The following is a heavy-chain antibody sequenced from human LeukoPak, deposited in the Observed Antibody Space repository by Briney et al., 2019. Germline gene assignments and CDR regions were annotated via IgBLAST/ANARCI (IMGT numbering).Heavy chain of an antibody. CDR1: GGSISSSSYY. CDR3: ARHVENSYGSYYFDY. CDR2: IYFSGST. V-gene: IGHV4-39*01. Sequence: PSETLSLTCTVSGGSISSSSYYWGWIRQPPGKGLEWIGSIYFSGSTYYNPSLKSRVTISVATSKNQFSLKLSSVTAADTAVYYCARHVENSYGSYYFDYWGQGTLVTVSS. D-gene: IGHD5-18*01. J-gene: IGHJ4*02.